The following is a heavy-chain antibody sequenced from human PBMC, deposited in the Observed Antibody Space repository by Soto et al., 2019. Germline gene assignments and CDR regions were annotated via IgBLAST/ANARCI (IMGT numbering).Heavy chain of an antibody. Sequence: GGSLRLSCAASGFTFSSYGMHWVRQAPGKGLEWVAVIWYDGSNKYYADSVKGRFTISRDNSKNTLYLQMNSLRAEDTAVYYCAREGELDSGYDWTGGLRLGELQYYFDYWGQGTLVTVSS. J-gene: IGHJ4*02. D-gene: IGHD3-16*01. CDR1: GFTFSSYG. V-gene: IGHV3-33*01. CDR2: IWYDGSNK. CDR3: AREGELDSGYDWTGGLRLGELQYYFDY.